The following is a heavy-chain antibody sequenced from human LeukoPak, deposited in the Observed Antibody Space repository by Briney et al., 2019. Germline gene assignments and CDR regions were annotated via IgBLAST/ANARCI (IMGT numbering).Heavy chain of an antibody. D-gene: IGHD2-2*01. J-gene: IGHJ4*02. Sequence: GGSLRLSCAASGFSFSDYYMSWVRQAPGKGLEWISYITNSGSTIYYAESVKGRFTISRDAAKNSLYLQMNNLRAEDTAVYYCARDRDCGTTTCSVDYWGQGTLVTVSS. CDR2: ITNSGSTI. CDR3: ARDRDCGTTTCSVDY. CDR1: GFSFSDYY. V-gene: IGHV3-11*01.